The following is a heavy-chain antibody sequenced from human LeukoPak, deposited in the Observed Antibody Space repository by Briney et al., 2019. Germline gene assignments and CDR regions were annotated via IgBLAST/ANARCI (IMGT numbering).Heavy chain of an antibody. J-gene: IGHJ4*02. CDR1: GFTLKKAW. D-gene: IGHD6-19*01. CDR3: ATGTEQQWLSLDY. Sequence: PGGSLRLSCVASGFTLKKAWMSWVRQAPGKGLEWVGRIRSKTDGGTTDYAAPVKGRFTISRDDSKNTLYLQMNSLKTEDTAVYFCATGTEQQWLSLDYWGQGTLVTVSS. CDR2: IRSKTDGGTT. V-gene: IGHV3-15*01.